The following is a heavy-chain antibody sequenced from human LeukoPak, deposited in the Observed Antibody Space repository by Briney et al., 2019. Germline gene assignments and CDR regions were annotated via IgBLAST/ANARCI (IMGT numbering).Heavy chain of an antibody. CDR1: GGSISSYY. CDR2: IYYSGST. D-gene: IGHD1-14*01. CDR3: ASGTPPIGDFDY. J-gene: IGHJ4*02. Sequence: SETLSLTCTVSGGSISSYYWSWIRQPPGKGLEWIGYIYYSGSTNYNPSLKSRVTISVDTSKNQFSPKLSSVTAADTAVYYCASGTPPIGDFDYWGQGTLVTVSS. V-gene: IGHV4-59*08.